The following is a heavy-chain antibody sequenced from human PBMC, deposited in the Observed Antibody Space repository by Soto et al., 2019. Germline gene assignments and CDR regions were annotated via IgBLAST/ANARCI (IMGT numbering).Heavy chain of an antibody. CDR2: IIPIFGTP. CDR3: ARHLYDYVWGSYRR. J-gene: IGHJ4*02. Sequence: SVKVSCKASGGTFSSYAISWVRQAPGQGLEWMGGIIPIFGTPDYSQKFRGRVTITADESTSTVYMELRSLTSEDTAVYYCARHLYDYVWGSYRRWGQGTLVTVSS. V-gene: IGHV1-69*13. D-gene: IGHD3-16*02. CDR1: GGTFSSYA.